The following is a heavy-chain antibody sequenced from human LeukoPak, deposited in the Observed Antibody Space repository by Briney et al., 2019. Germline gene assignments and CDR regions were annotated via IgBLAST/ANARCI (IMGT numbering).Heavy chain of an antibody. Sequence: GGSLRLSCAASGFTFSSYSMNWVRQAPGKGLEWVSSISSSSSYRYYADSVKGLFTISRDNAKNSLYLQMNSLRAEDTAVYYCARGRGYSGYDGFDPWGQGTLVTVSS. CDR1: GFTFSSYS. CDR3: ARGRGYSGYDGFDP. D-gene: IGHD5-12*01. CDR2: ISSSSSYR. J-gene: IGHJ5*02. V-gene: IGHV3-21*01.